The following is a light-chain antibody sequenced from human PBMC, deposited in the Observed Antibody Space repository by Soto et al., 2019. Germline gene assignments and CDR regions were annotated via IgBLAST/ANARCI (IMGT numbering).Light chain of an antibody. Sequence: DIQMTQSPSPLSASVGDRVTITCRASQGISNYLAWYLQKPGKVPKLLIYAASTLQSGVPSRFSGSGSGTDFTLTISSLQPEDVATYYCQKYNRPQTFGQGTKV. CDR1: QGISNY. J-gene: IGKJ1*01. CDR2: AAS. V-gene: IGKV1-27*01. CDR3: QKYNRPQT.